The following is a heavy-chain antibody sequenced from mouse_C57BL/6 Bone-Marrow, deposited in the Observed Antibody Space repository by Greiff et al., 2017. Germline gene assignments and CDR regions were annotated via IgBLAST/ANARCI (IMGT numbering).Heavy chain of an antibody. CDR2: SRNKANDYTK. V-gene: IGHV7-1*01. J-gene: IGHJ3*01. CDR1: GFTFSDFY. D-gene: IGHD2-3*01. Sequence: EVHLVESGGGLVQPGRSLRLSCATSGFTFSDFYMEWVRQAPGKGLEWIAASRNKANDYTKESNASVKGRFIVSRDTSQSILYLQMHALRAEYTAIYYCARDALYDGYPFAYWGQGTLVTVSA. CDR3: ARDALYDGYPFAY.